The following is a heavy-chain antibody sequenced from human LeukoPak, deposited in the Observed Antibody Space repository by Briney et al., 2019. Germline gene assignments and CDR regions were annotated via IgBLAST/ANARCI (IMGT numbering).Heavy chain of an antibody. CDR1: GFTFSSYW. CDR3: ARETYYDFWSGYRRGFDP. V-gene: IGHV3-7*01. D-gene: IGHD3-3*01. CDR2: IKQDGSEK. J-gene: IGHJ5*02. Sequence: GGPLRLSCAASGFTFSSYWMSWVRQAPGKGLEWVANIKQDGSEKYYVDSVKGRFTISRDNAKNSLYLQMNSLRAEDTAVYYCARETYYDFWSGYRRGFDPWGQGTLVTVSS.